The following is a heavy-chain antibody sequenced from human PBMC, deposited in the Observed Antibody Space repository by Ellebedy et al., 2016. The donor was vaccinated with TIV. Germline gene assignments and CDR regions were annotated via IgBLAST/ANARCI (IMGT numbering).Heavy chain of an antibody. CDR3: ARSVEGTLDF. CDR1: GFTFSIYS. V-gene: IGHV3-48*02. Sequence: GESLKISCAASGFTFSIYSMNWVRQAPGKGLEWVSYMTGDTKTIRYADSVKGRFTISGDNAKSSLYLQMNSLSDEDTAVYFCARSVEGTLDFWGQGNLVTVSS. CDR2: MTGDTKTI. J-gene: IGHJ4*02.